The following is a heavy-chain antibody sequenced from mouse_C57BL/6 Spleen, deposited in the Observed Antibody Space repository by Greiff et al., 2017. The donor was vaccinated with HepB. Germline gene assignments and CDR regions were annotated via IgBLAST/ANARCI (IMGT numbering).Heavy chain of an antibody. CDR1: GYTFTSYW. D-gene: IGHD1-1*01. CDR2: INPSNGGT. CDR3: ARGGTTVKWYFDV. Sequence: QVQLKQPGTELVKPGASVKLSCKASGYTFTSYWMHWVKQRPGQGLEWIGNINPSNGGTNYNEKFKSKATLTVDKSSSTAYMQLSSLTSEDSAVYYCARGGTTVKWYFDVWGTGTTVTVSS. J-gene: IGHJ1*03. V-gene: IGHV1-53*01.